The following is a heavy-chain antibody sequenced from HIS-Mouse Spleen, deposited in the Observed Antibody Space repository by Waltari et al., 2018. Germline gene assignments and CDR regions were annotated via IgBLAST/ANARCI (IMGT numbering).Heavy chain of an antibody. CDR3: AKDSRSEHSSGWLNWFDP. D-gene: IGHD6-19*01. J-gene: IGHJ5*02. V-gene: IGHV3-23*01. CDR1: GFTFSSYA. CDR2: ISGSGGST. Sequence: EVQLLESGGGLVQPGGSLRLSCAASGFTFSSYAMSWVRQAPGKGLEWVSAISGSGGSTYYADSVKGRFTISRDNSKNTLYLKMNSLRAEDTAVYYCAKDSRSEHSSGWLNWFDPGAREPWSPSPQ.